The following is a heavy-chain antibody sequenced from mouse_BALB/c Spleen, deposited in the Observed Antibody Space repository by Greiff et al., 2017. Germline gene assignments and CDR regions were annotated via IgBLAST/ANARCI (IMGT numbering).Heavy chain of an antibody. D-gene: IGHD2-12*01. V-gene: IGHV5-4*02. CDR1: GFTFSDYY. CDR3: ARDRKIRRSYDAMEY. CDR2: ISDGGSYT. Sequence: EVQVVESGGGLVKPGGSLKLSCAASGFTFSDYYMYWVRQTPEKRLEWVATISDGGSYTYYPDSVKGRFTITRDNAKNKLYLQMSSLKSEDTAMYYCARDRKIRRSYDAMEYWGQGTSVTVSS. J-gene: IGHJ4*01.